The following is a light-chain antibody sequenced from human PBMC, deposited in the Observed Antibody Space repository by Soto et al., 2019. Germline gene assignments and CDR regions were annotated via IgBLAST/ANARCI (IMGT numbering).Light chain of an antibody. Sequence: EIVMTQSPATLSVSPGERATLSCRASQSVSSNLAWYQQKPGQAPRLLIYGASTRATGIPARFSGSGSGTEFTLTLSSLQSEDFAVYYCQQYNNWLLITFGQGTRLDIK. V-gene: IGKV3-15*01. CDR2: GAS. J-gene: IGKJ5*01. CDR3: QQYNNWLLIT. CDR1: QSVSSN.